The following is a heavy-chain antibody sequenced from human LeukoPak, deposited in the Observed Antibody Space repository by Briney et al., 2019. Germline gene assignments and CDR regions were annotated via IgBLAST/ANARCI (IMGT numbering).Heavy chain of an antibody. V-gene: IGHV4-61*01. Sequence: SETLSLTCTVSGGSVSSGSYYWSWIRQPPGTGLEWIGYIYYSGSTNYNPSLKSRVTISVDTSKNQFSLKLSSVTAADTAVYYCARALSDADAFDIWGQGTMVTVSS. CDR3: ARALSDADAFDI. J-gene: IGHJ3*02. CDR2: IYYSGST. CDR1: GGSVSSGSYY.